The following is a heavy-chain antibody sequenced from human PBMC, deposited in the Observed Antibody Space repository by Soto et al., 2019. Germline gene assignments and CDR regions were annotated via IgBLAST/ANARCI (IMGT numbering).Heavy chain of an antibody. V-gene: IGHV3-30*03. D-gene: IGHD4-17*01. CDR3: ARGPSYSDSYFDH. Sequence: GGSLXLSCVGSGFTFSNYAMHWVRQAPGKGLQWLAVISYDGNNKYYADSVEGRFTISRDNSKNTVYLQMNSLRLEDTAVYYCARGPSYSDSYFDHWGQGTLVTVSS. CDR1: GFTFSNYA. CDR2: ISYDGNNK. J-gene: IGHJ4*02.